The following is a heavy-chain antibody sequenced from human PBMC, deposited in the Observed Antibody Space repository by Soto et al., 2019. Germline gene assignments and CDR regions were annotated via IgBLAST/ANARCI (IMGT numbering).Heavy chain of an antibody. J-gene: IGHJ6*03. CDR2: INDSGDI. CDR1: GGSFSGYQ. V-gene: IGHV4-34*01. D-gene: IGHD3-10*01. Sequence: QVQLQQWGAGLLKPSETLSLTCAVYGGSFSGYQWSWIRQTPGKGLEWIGGINDSGDINYNPSLKSRVTILVSSPKRQTSQRLRSVTTTDTEVYYYARTFILWFVEFTRRGGYYYYMDVRGKGSRVTVYS. CDR3: ARTFILWFVEFTRRGGYYYYMDV.